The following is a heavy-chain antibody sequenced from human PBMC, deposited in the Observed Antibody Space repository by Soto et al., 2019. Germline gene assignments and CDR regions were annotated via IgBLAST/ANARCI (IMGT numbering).Heavy chain of an antibody. CDR2: ISGSGRST. D-gene: IGHD3-3*01. Sequence: GGSRRLSCAASGFRFSTYAMTWVRQAPGKGLEWVSGISGSGRSTSYADSVKGRFTISRDNSKNTLYLQMNSLRAEDTAIYYCARGIRFLEWPIDYWGQGTLVTVSS. V-gene: IGHV3-23*01. J-gene: IGHJ4*02. CDR1: GFRFSTYA. CDR3: ARGIRFLEWPIDY.